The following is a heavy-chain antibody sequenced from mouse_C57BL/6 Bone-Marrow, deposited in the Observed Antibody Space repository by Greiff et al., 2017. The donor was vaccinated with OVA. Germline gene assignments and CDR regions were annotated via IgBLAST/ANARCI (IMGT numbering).Heavy chain of an antibody. CDR3: ARDGRRDY. V-gene: IGHV5-4*01. CDR2: ISDGGSYT. J-gene: IGHJ2*01. Sequence: EVQRVESGGGLVKPGGSLKLSCAASGFTFSSYAMSWVRQTPEKRLEWVATISDGGSYTYYPDNVKGRFTISRDNAKNNLYLQMSHLKSEDTAMYYCARDGRRDYWGQGTTLTVSS. CDR1: GFTFSSYA.